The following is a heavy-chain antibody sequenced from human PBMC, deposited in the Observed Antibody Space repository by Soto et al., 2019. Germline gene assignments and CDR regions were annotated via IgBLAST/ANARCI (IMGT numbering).Heavy chain of an antibody. D-gene: IGHD6-25*01. CDR2: ISYDGSNK. Sequence: QVQLVESGGGVVQPGRSLRLSCAASGFTFSSYAMHWVRQAPGKGLEWVAVISYDGSNKYYAESVKGRFTISRDNSKNTVYLQMSSLRAEDTAVYYCARDRGGSEGDAFDYWGQGTLVTVSS. CDR3: ARDRGGSEGDAFDY. CDR1: GFTFSSYA. J-gene: IGHJ4*02. V-gene: IGHV3-30-3*01.